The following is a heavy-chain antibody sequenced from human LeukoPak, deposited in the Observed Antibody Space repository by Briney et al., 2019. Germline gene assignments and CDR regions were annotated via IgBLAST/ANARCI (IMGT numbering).Heavy chain of an antibody. CDR1: GGSISSSSYY. Sequence: PSETLSLTCTVSGGSISSSSYYWGWIRQPPGKGLEWIGSIYYSGSTYYNPSLKSRVTISVDTSKNQFSLKLSSVTAADTAVYYCARAQWFGELGAFDIWGQGTMVTVSS. J-gene: IGHJ3*02. V-gene: IGHV4-39*01. D-gene: IGHD3-10*01. CDR2: IYYSGST. CDR3: ARAQWFGELGAFDI.